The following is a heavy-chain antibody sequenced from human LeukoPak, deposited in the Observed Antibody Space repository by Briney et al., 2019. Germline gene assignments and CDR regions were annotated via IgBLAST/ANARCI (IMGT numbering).Heavy chain of an antibody. V-gene: IGHV1-2*02. CDR3: ARVVSARYDFWSGYESPFDY. CDR2: INPNSGGT. D-gene: IGHD3-3*01. CDR1: GYTFTGYY. J-gene: IGHJ4*02. Sequence: ASVKVSCKASGYTFTGYYMHWVRQAPGQGLEWMGWINPNSGGTNYAQKFQGRVTMTRGTSISTAYMELSRLRSDDTAVYYCARVVSARYDFWSGYESPFDYWGQGTLVTVSS.